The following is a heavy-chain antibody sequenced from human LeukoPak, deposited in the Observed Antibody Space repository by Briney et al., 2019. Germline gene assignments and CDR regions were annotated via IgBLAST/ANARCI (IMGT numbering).Heavy chain of an antibody. CDR1: GGTFSSDA. Sequence: SVKVSCKASGGTFSSDAISWVRQAPGQGLEWMGRIIPIFGTANYAQKFQGRVTITTDESTSTAYMELSSLRSEDTAVYYCAMSYYDSSGYYFFSPFDYWGQGTLVTVSS. V-gene: IGHV1-69*05. CDR2: IIPIFGTA. D-gene: IGHD3-22*01. J-gene: IGHJ4*02. CDR3: AMSYYDSSGYYFFSPFDY.